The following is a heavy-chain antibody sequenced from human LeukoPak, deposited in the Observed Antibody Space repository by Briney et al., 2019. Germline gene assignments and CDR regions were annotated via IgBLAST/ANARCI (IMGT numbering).Heavy chain of an antibody. D-gene: IGHD3-10*01. CDR3: ARDRGGIVDY. CDR1: GGSISSYY. V-gene: IGHV4-59*01. CDR2: IYYSGST. Sequence: SETLSLTCTVSGGSISSYYWSWIRQPPGKGLEWIGYIYYSGSTNYYPSLKSRVTISVDTYKNQFSLKLSSVTAADTAVYYCARDRGGIVDYGGQGTLVSVSS. J-gene: IGHJ4*02.